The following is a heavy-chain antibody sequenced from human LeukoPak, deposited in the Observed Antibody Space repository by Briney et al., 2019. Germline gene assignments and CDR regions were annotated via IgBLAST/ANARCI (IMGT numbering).Heavy chain of an antibody. J-gene: IGHJ5*02. V-gene: IGHV4-4*07. CDR3: ARVRRYCSGGSCYSGYWFDP. Sequence: SETLSLTCTVSGGSISSYYWSWIRQPAGKGLEWIGRIYTSGSTNYNPSLKSRATMSVDTSKNQFSLKLSSVTAADTAVYYCARVRRYCSGGSCYSGYWFDPWGQGTLVTVSS. CDR1: GGSISSYY. D-gene: IGHD2-15*01. CDR2: IYTSGST.